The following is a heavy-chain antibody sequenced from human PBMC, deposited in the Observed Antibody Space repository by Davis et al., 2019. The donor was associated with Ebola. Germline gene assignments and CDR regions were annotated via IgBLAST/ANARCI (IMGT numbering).Heavy chain of an antibody. V-gene: IGHV3-7*03. Sequence: GESLKISCAASGFTFSSYWMSWVRQAPGKGLEWVANIKQDGSEKYYVDSVKGRFTISRDNAKNSLYLQMNSLRAEDTAVYYCARDTVDTAMVYVYYFDYWGQGTLVTVSS. CDR2: IKQDGSEK. CDR3: ARDTVDTAMVYVYYFDY. D-gene: IGHD5-18*01. J-gene: IGHJ4*02. CDR1: GFTFSSYW.